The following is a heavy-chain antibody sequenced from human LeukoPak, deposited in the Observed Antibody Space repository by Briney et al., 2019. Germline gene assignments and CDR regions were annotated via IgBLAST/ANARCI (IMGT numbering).Heavy chain of an antibody. CDR2: NRSNGRDT. Sequence: GGPLRLSCAASGFTFREYSMSWVRQATGKGLEWVSNNRSNGRDTYYIDSVKGRYTISRDNSKNTVYLEMNSLRAGDSAVYYCAKGGYTTWFDPWGQGTLVTVSS. V-gene: IGHV3-23*01. CDR1: GFTFREYS. D-gene: IGHD2-15*01. J-gene: IGHJ5*02. CDR3: AKGGYTTWFDP.